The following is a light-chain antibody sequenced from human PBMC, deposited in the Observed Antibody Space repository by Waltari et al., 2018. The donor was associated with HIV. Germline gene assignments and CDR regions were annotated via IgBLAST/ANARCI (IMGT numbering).Light chain of an antibody. CDR3: ASYITGATPV. J-gene: IGLJ2*01. Sequence: QSALTQPASVSGSPGQSITISCDVDDYKYVSWYQHHPGKAPKVTSYDVTNRPSGLSYRFSGSTSGNTATLTISGLQPEDEADYFCASYITGATPVFGGGTKLTVL. V-gene: IGLV2-14*01. CDR2: DVT. CDR1: DVDDYKY.